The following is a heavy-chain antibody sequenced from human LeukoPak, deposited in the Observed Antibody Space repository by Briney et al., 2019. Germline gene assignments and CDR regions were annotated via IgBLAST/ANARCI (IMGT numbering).Heavy chain of an antibody. CDR3: ARSSGYGGYDY. J-gene: IGHJ4*02. V-gene: IGHV1-69*04. D-gene: IGHD4-23*01. Sequence: SVKVSCKASGGTFSSYATSWVRQAPGQGLEWMGRIIPIFGIANYAQKFQGRVTITADKSTSTAYMELSSLRSEDTAVYYCARSSGYGGYDYWGQGTLVTVSS. CDR2: IIPIFGIA. CDR1: GGTFSSYA.